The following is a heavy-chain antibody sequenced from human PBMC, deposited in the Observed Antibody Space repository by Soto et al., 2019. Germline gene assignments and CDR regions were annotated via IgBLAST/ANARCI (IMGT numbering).Heavy chain of an antibody. CDR2: IIPIFGTA. CDR3: ARGGPSHRSGSSYVPDY. D-gene: IGHD3-10*01. Sequence: QVQLVQSGAEVKKPGSSVKVSCKASGGTFSSYAISWVRQAPGQGLEWMGGIIPIFGTANYEQKFQGRVTITAAESTSTAYMELSSLRSEDAAVYYCARGGPSHRSGSSYVPDYWGQGTLVTVSS. CDR1: GGTFSSYA. V-gene: IGHV1-69*01. J-gene: IGHJ4*02.